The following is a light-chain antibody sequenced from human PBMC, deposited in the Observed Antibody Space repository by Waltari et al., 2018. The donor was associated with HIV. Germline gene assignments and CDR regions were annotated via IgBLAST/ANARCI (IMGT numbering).Light chain of an antibody. J-gene: IGKJ4*01. CDR1: QSISTW. V-gene: IGKV1-5*03. CDR2: KAS. Sequence: DIQMTQSPSTLSPSVGDRVTITCRASQSISTWVAWYQQKPGKAPKLLIDKASSLQSGVPSRFSGSESGTEFTLTISSLQPDDFATYYCQQYDTYPLTFGGGTKVEIK. CDR3: QQYDTYPLT.